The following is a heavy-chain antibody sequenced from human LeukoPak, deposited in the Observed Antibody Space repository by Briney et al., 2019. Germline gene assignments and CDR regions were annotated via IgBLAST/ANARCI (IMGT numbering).Heavy chain of an antibody. D-gene: IGHD3-22*01. CDR1: GGSISSGDYY. J-gene: IGHJ4*02. V-gene: IGHV4-61*08. CDR2: IYYSGST. CDR3: ARGLYDSSGYYYFYFDY. Sequence: SETLSLTRTVSGGSISSGDYYWSWIRQPPGKGLEWIGYIYYSGSTNYDPSLKSRVTISVDTSKNQFSLKVTSVTAADTAVYYCARGLYDSSGYYYFYFDYRGQGTLVTVSS.